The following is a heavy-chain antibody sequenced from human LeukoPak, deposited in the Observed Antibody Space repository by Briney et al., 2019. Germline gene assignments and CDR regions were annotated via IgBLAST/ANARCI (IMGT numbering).Heavy chain of an antibody. CDR2: IYPGASDT. Sequence: GESLRISCQASGYSFISYWIGWVRQMPGKGLEWMGIIYPGASDTKYSPSFQGQVTFSADKVSNTAYLQWSSLKSSDTAMYYCAREMGSGSRMSFDVWGQGTMVTVSS. CDR1: GYSFISYW. CDR3: AREMGSGSRMSFDV. D-gene: IGHD2-8*01. J-gene: IGHJ3*01. V-gene: IGHV5-51*01.